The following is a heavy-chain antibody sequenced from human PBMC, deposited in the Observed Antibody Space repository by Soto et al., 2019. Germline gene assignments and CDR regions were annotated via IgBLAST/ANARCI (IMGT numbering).Heavy chain of an antibody. V-gene: IGHV4-31*03. CDR2: IYYTGNT. D-gene: IGHD6-13*01. J-gene: IGHJ4*02. CDR3: ASSHAGAHITAAVH. CDR1: GGSISSGGTGSY. Sequence: PSETLSLTCTVSGGSISSGGTGSYWTWIRQLPGKGLEWIGYIYYTGNTYYNPSLKSRPTISIDTSENQFSLKLTSVTAADTAVYYCASSHAGAHITAAVHWGQGTLVTSPQ.